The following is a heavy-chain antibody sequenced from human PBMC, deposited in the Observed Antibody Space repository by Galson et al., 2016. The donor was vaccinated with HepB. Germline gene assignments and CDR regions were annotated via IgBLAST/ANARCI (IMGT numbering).Heavy chain of an antibody. CDR3: VKDSGSSDI. D-gene: IGHD1-26*01. CDR1: GFSFSSHS. V-gene: IGHV3-64D*09. J-gene: IGHJ4*02. Sequence: SLRLSCAASGFSFSSHSMHWVRQAPGKGLEYVSVITSNGITTFYADSVKGRFTISRDNSKNTLYLQMSSLRVEDTGAYYCVKDSGSSDIWGQGTLVTVSS. CDR2: ITSNGITT.